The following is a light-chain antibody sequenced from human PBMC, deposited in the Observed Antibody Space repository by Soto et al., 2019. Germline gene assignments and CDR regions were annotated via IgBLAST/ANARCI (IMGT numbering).Light chain of an antibody. CDR3: SSYSTTSTKV. V-gene: IGLV2-14*01. CDR1: SSDVGDYNY. CDR2: DVS. Sequence: QSALTQPASVSGSPGQSITISCSGTSSDVGDYNYVSWYQQHPGKAPKLMIYDVSYRPSGVSNRFSGSKSGNTASLTISGLQAEDDADYYCSSYSTTSTKVFGTGTKLTVL. J-gene: IGLJ1*01.